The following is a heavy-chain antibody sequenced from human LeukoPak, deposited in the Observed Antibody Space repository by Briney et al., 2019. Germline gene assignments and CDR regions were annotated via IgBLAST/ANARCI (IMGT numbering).Heavy chain of an antibody. D-gene: IGHD3-10*01. CDR1: DDSISDYY. J-gene: IGHJ3*02. CDR3: ARGITRRRTFDI. V-gene: IGHV4-59*08. Sequence: SETLSLTCTVSDDSISDYYRGWIRQPPGKGLEWIGYFHNSGTSTYNPSLKSRVTISADTSKNQFSLKLSSVTAADTALYYCARGITRRRTFDIWGQGQWSPSLQ. CDR2: FHNSGTS.